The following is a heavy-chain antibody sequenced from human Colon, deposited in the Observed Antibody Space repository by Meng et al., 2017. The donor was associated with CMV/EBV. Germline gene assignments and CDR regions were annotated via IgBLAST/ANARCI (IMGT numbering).Heavy chain of an antibody. CDR1: GFTFNTFG. Sequence: GGSLSLSCSASGFTFNTFGMHWVRQAPGKGLEWVAFIRYDGSKADYADSVMGRFTISRDNAKSSLHLQMTSLRPEDSAVYFCAKEFVLGTHLDHWGQGTVVTVSS. V-gene: IGHV3-30*02. CDR2: IRYDGSKA. CDR3: AKEFVLGTHLDH. J-gene: IGHJ4*02. D-gene: IGHD2-21*02.